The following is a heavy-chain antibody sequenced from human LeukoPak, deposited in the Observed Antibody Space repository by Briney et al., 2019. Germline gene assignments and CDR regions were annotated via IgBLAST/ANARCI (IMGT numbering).Heavy chain of an antibody. CDR1: GDSVSGNSTA. D-gene: IGHD1-26*01. V-gene: IGHV6-1*01. CDR2: TYYRSKWYH. CDR3: ARGGASPGRNAFDI. Sequence: SQTLSLTCAISGDSVSGNSTAWNWIRQSPSRGLEWLGRTYYRSKWYHEYAVSVKSRITIDPDTSKNQFSLQLNSVTPEDTAVYFCARGGASPGRNAFDIWGQGTMVTVSS. J-gene: IGHJ3*02.